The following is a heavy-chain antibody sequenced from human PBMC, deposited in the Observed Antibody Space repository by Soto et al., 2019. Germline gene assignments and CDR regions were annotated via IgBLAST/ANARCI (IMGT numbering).Heavy chain of an antibody. CDR1: GFTFSSDW. Sequence: PGGSLILSCAASGFTFSSDWMHWVRQAPGKGLVWVSRINSDGSSSGYADSVKGRFTISRDNAKNTLYLQMNSLRAEDTALYYCTRGPFYGSSWGQGTLVTVS. CDR2: INSDGSSS. CDR3: TRGPFYGSS. J-gene: IGHJ4*02. V-gene: IGHV3-74*01. D-gene: IGHD6-13*01.